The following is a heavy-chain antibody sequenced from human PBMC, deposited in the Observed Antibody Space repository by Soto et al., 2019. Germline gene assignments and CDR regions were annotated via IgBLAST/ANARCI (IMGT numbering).Heavy chain of an antibody. V-gene: IGHV1-3*01. CDR3: AKKGGYYLEEY. Sequence: QVQLVQSGAEVKKPGASVKVSCKASGYTFTSYAMHWVRQAPGQRLEWMGWINAGNGNTKYSQKFQGRVTITRDTTANTAYKELSKLKSEETAVYYWAKKGGYYLEEYWGQGTLVTVSS. CDR2: INAGNGNT. CDR1: GYTFTSYA. D-gene: IGHD3-22*01. J-gene: IGHJ4*02.